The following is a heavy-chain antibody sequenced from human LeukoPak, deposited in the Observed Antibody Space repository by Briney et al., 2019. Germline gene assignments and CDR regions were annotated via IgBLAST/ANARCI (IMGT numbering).Heavy chain of an antibody. CDR1: AGTFSSYA. V-gene: IGHV1-69*13. CDR3: ARNRDGYNYFWFDP. J-gene: IGHJ5*02. D-gene: IGHD5-24*01. Sequence: SVKVSCKASAGTFSSYAISWVRQPPGQGLEWMGGILPIFGTANYAQKFQGRVTITADESTSTAYMELSSLRSEDTAVYYCARNRDGYNYFWFDPWGQGTLVTVSS. CDR2: ILPIFGTA.